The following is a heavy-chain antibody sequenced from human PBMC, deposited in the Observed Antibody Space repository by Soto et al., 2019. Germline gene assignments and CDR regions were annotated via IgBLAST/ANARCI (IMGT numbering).Heavy chain of an antibody. J-gene: IGHJ6*02. CDR3: ARAARGRGIVVVIPPYYGMDV. CDR1: GGSISSSNW. Sequence: PSETLSLTCAVSGGSISSSNWWSWVRQPPGKGLEWIGEIYHSGSTNYNPSLKSRVTISVDKSKNQFSLKLSSVTAADTAVYYCARAARGRGIVVVIPPYYGMDVWGQGTTVTVSS. CDR2: IYHSGST. D-gene: IGHD3-22*01. V-gene: IGHV4-4*02.